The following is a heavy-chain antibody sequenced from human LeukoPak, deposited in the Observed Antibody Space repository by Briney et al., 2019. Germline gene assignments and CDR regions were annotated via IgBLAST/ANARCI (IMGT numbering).Heavy chain of an antibody. V-gene: IGHV3-9*01. CDR3: ARGSSGSYFQFIDY. CDR1: GFTFDDYA. J-gene: IGHJ4*02. D-gene: IGHD1-26*01. Sequence: GGSLRLSCAASGFTFDDYAMHWVRQAPGKGLEWVSGITWNSGSVVYADSVKGRFTISRDNAQNSLYLQMNSLRAEDTAVYYCARGSSGSYFQFIDYWGQGTLVTASS. CDR2: ITWNSGSV.